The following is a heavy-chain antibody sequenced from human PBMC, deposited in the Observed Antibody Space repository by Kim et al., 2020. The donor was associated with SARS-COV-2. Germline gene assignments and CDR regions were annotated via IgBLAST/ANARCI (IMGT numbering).Heavy chain of an antibody. Sequence: GGSLRLSCAASGFTFSSYSMNWVRQAPGKGLEWVSSISSSSSYIYYADSVKGRFTISSDNAKNSLYLQMNSLRAEDTAVYYCARDPTYDSSGYYDYWGQGTLFTVSS. J-gene: IGHJ4*02. CDR1: GFTFSSYS. V-gene: IGHV3-21*01. CDR2: ISSSSSYI. D-gene: IGHD3-22*01. CDR3: ARDPTYDSSGYYDY.